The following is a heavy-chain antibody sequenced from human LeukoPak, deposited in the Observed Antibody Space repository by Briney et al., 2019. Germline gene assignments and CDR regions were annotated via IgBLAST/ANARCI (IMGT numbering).Heavy chain of an antibody. V-gene: IGHV1-18*01. D-gene: IGHD6-13*01. CDR1: GYTFTSYD. J-gene: IGHJ4*02. CDR3: ARERAAPDRFDY. Sequence: GASVKVSCKASGYTFTSYDINWVRQATGQGLEWMGWISAYNGNTNYAQKLQGRVTMTTDTSTSTAYMELRSLRSDDTAVYYCARERAAPDRFDYWGQGTLVTVSS. CDR2: ISAYNGNT.